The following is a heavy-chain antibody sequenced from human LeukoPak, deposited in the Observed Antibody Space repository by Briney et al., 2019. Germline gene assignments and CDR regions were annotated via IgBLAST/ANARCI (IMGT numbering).Heavy chain of an antibody. D-gene: IGHD6-13*01. V-gene: IGHV3-21*01. CDR3: ARIAAGAYGMDV. J-gene: IGHJ6*02. CDR2: ISSSSSYI. Sequence: GGSLRLSCAASGFTFSSYSMNWVRQAPGKGLEWVSSISSSSSYIYYADSVKGRFTISRDNAKNSLYLQMSSLRDDDTAVYYCARIAAGAYGMDVWGQWTTVTVSS. CDR1: GFTFSSYS.